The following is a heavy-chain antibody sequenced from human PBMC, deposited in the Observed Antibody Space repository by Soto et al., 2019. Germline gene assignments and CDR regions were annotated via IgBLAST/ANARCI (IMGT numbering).Heavy chain of an antibody. CDR1: GYIFTSCA. D-gene: IGHD3-9*01. CDR3: GTVHGTYYDPLTGLWGGHFDF. V-gene: IGHV1-3*01. CDR2: ISADNDNT. J-gene: IGHJ4*02. Sequence: ASVKVSCKASGYIFTSCALHWVRQAPGHRLERMGWISADNDNTRYSQKFQDRVTMTRDMSTSTVYLDLISLRSEDTAVFYCGTVHGTYYDPLTGLWGGHFDFWGQGTQVTVSS.